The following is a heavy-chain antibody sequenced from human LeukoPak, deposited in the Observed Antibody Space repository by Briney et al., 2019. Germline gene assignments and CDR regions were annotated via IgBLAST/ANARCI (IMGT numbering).Heavy chain of an antibody. J-gene: IGHJ6*02. V-gene: IGHV3-30*04. CDR3: ARAGAGRLGMDA. D-gene: IGHD3-10*01. CDR1: GFTFSSYA. CDR2: ISYDGSNK. Sequence: GGSLRLSCAASGFTFSSYATHWVRQAPGKGLEWVAVISYDGSNKYYADSVKGRFTISRDNSKNTLYLQMNSLRAEDTAVYYCARAGAGRLGMDAWGQGTTVTVSS.